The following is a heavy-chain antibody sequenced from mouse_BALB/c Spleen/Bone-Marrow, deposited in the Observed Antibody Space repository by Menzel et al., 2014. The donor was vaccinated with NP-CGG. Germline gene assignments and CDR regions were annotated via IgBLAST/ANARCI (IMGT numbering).Heavy chain of an antibody. Sequence: QVQLQQSGAELVRPGASVKLSCKASGYTFTSYWISWVKQRPGQGLEWIGNIYPSDSYTNYNQKFKDKATLTVDKSSSTAYMQLSSPTSEDSAVYYCTRRDRYDYYAMDYWGQGTSVTVSS. J-gene: IGHJ4*01. D-gene: IGHD2-14*01. CDR2: IYPSDSYT. V-gene: IGHV1-69*02. CDR3: TRRDRYDYYAMDY. CDR1: GYTFTSYW.